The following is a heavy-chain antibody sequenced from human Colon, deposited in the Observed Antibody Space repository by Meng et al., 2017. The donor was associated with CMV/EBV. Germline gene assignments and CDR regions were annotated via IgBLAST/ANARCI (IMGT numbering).Heavy chain of an antibody. CDR3: ARDYGDANWFDP. D-gene: IGHD4-17*01. Sequence: QVQLQESGPGLVKPSQTLALTGTVSGASISSGDYFWSWFRQPAGKGLEWIGRIYTTGSTTYNPSLKSRVTISVDTSKNQFSLKLTSETAADTAVYYCARDYGDANWFDPWGQGTLVTVSS. V-gene: IGHV4-61*02. CDR1: GASISSGDYF. CDR2: IYTTGST. J-gene: IGHJ5*02.